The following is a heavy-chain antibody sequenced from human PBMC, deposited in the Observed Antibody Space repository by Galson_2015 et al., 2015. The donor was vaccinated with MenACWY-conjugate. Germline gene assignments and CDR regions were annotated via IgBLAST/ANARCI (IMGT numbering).Heavy chain of an antibody. CDR1: GFTFTSSA. J-gene: IGHJ3*02. V-gene: IGHV1-58*01. CDR2: IVVGSGNT. D-gene: IGHD3-22*01. CDR3: AAVGSSGYYYAFVNDAFDI. Sequence: SVKVSCKASGFTFTSSAVQWVRQARGQRLEWIGWIVVGSGNTNYAQKFQERVTITRDMSTSTAYMELSSLRSEDTAVYYCAAVGSSGYYYAFVNDAFDIWGQGTMVTVSS.